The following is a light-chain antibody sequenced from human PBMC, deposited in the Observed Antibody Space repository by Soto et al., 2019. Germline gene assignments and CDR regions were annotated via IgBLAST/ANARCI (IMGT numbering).Light chain of an antibody. CDR3: SSYTSSSTLFV. CDR1: SSDVGGYNY. V-gene: IGLV2-14*01. CDR2: DVS. J-gene: IGLJ1*01. Sequence: QSVLTXPASVSGSPGQSITISCTGTSSDVGGYNYVSWYQQHPGKAPKLMIYDVSNRPSGVSNRFSGPKSGNTASLTISGLQAEDEADYYCSSYTSSSTLFVFGTGTKVTVL.